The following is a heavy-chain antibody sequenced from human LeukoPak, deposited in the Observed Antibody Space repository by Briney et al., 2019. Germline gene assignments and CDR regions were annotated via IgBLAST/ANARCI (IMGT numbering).Heavy chain of an antibody. D-gene: IGHD5-12*01. CDR1: GFTFSSQW. CDR2: IQNDGSTT. J-gene: IGHJ4*02. V-gene: IGHV3-74*01. Sequence: GGSLRLSCAASGFTFSSQWMSWVRQGPGKGLVWVSLIQNDGSTTNYADSVKGRFTISRDNAKNTLYLQMNSLRDEDTAVYYCARGGYPGAFDYWGRGTLVTVSS. CDR3: ARGGYPGAFDY.